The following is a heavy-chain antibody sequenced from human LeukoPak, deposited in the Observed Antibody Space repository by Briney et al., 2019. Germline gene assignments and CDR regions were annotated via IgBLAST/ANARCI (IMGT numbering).Heavy chain of an antibody. D-gene: IGHD3-10*01. J-gene: IGHJ4*02. Sequence: PSETLSLTCSVSGGSIRSYYWTWLRQSPGKGLEGIGYIYYSGTTKYNPSLKSRITISVDTSKSQFSLKLSSVTAADTAVYYCARVRGLGVVSPYFDYWGQGNLVTVSS. V-gene: IGHV4-59*08. CDR1: GGSIRSYY. CDR3: ARVRGLGVVSPYFDY. CDR2: IYYSGTT.